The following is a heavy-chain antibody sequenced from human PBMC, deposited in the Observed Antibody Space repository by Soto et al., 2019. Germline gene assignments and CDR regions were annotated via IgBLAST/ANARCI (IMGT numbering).Heavy chain of an antibody. Sequence: SETQSLTSAVAYGYRGSVGDCWSWIRQPPGKGMGWNGYINHSGSTYYNPSLKSRVTISVDRSKNQFSLKLSSVAAADTAVYYCARAGGLGTVAVDYWGQGTLVTVSS. D-gene: IGHD3-16*01. CDR2: INHSGST. CDR3: ARAGGLGTVAVDY. CDR1: YGYRGSVGDC. V-gene: IGHV4-30-2*01. J-gene: IGHJ4*02.